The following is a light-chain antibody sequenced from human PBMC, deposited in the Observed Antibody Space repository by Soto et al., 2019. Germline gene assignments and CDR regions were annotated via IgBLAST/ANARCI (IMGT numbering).Light chain of an antibody. Sequence: DFQMTQSPSALSASVGDRVTITCRASQSISTWLAWYQQKPGKAPKVLIYDASSLESGVPSRFSGSGSGTEFTLTISSLQPDDFATYYCQQYSDYPRTFGQGTKVEIK. CDR2: DAS. CDR3: QQYSDYPRT. V-gene: IGKV1-5*01. CDR1: QSISTW. J-gene: IGKJ1*01.